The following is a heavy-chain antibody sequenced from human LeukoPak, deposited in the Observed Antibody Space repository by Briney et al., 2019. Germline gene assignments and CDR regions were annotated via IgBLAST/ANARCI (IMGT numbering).Heavy chain of an antibody. CDR1: GGTFSSYA. V-gene: IGHV1-69*13. J-gene: IGHJ6*03. Sequence: SVKVSCKASGGTFSSYAISWVRQAPGQGLEWMGGIIPTFGTANYAQKFQGRVTITADESTSTAYMELSSLRSEDTAVYYCARDRIIMAKSYYYYYYMDVWGKGTTVTVSS. CDR3: ARDRIIMAKSYYYYYYMDV. CDR2: IIPTFGTA. D-gene: IGHD5-12*01.